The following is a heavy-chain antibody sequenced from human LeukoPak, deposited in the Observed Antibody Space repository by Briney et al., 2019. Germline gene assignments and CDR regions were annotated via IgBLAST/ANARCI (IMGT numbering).Heavy chain of an antibody. Sequence: SETLSLTCAVYGGTFSGYYWSWIRQPPGKGLEWIGEINHSGSTNYNPSLKSRVTISVDTSKNQFSLKLSSVTAADTAVYYCARGRSIETTDSDWGQGTLVTVSS. CDR1: GGTFSGYY. CDR2: INHSGST. J-gene: IGHJ4*02. D-gene: IGHD4-11*01. V-gene: IGHV4-34*01. CDR3: ARGRSIETTDSD.